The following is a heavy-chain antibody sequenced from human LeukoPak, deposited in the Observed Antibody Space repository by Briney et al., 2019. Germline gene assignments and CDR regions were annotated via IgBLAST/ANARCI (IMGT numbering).Heavy chain of an antibody. J-gene: IGHJ6*02. CDR3: TKGENGMDV. CDR1: GFTFSSYS. V-gene: IGHV3-21*01. D-gene: IGHD1-26*01. CDR2: ISDSSSYI. Sequence: GGSLRLSCAASGFTFSSYSMNWVRQAPGMGLEWVSSISDSSSYIYHADSVKGRFTISRDNAKNSVYLQMNSLRAEDTATYYCTKGENGMDVWGQGTTVTVSS.